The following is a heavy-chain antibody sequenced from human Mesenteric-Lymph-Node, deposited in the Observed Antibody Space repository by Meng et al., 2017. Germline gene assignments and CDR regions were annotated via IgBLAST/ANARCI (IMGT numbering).Heavy chain of an antibody. D-gene: IGHD3-22*01. CDR3: ARIGSEDSSGYYYSRWYAFGI. J-gene: IGHJ3*02. CDR2: ISAYNGNT. CDR1: GYTFTSYG. Sequence: ASVKVSCKASGYTFTSYGISWVRQAPGQGLEWMGWISAYNGNTNYAQKLQGRVTMTTDTSTSTAYMELRSLRSDDTAVYYCARIGSEDSSGYYYSRWYAFGIWGQGKRV. V-gene: IGHV1-18*01.